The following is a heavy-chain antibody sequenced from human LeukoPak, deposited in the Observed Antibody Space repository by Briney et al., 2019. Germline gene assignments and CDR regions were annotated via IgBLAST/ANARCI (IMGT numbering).Heavy chain of an antibody. Sequence: SETLSLTCTVSSGSISSSSYYWGWIRQPPGKGLEWFGNIFYSGSTYYNPSLKSRVTISVDTSKNQFSLKLSSVTAADTAVYYCATVQIMITFGGVIDDFDYWGQGTLVTVSS. CDR3: ATVQIMITFGGVIDDFDY. D-gene: IGHD3-16*02. CDR2: IFYSGST. V-gene: IGHV4-39*07. J-gene: IGHJ4*02. CDR1: SGSISSSSYY.